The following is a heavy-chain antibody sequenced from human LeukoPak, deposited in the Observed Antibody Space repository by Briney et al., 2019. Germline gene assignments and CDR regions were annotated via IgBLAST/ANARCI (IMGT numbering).Heavy chain of an antibody. CDR1: GFTFSSYA. CDR3: ASSWGTAAPFDY. J-gene: IGHJ4*02. Sequence: GGSLRLSCAASGFTFSSYAMHWVRQAPGKGLEWVAVISYDGSNKYYADSVKGRFTISRDNSENTLYLQMNSLRAEDTAVYYCASSWGTAAPFDYWGQGTLVTVSS. V-gene: IGHV3-30*04. CDR2: ISYDGSNK. D-gene: IGHD6-13*01.